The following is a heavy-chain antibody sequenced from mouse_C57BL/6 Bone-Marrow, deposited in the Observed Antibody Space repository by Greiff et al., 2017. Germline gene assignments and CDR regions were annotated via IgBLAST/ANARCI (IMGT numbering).Heavy chain of an antibody. CDR1: GFNITDDY. D-gene: IGHD5-1-1*01. J-gene: IGHJ4*01. CDR2: IDPENGDT. V-gene: IGHV14-4*01. CDR3: TTAGYLPGYAMDY. Sequence: EVQLVESGAELVRPGASVKLSCTASGFNITDDYMHWVKQRPEQGLEWIGWIDPENGDTEYASQFQGLATITADTSSNTAYLQLSSLTSEDTAVDYCTTAGYLPGYAMDYWGQGTSGTGSA.